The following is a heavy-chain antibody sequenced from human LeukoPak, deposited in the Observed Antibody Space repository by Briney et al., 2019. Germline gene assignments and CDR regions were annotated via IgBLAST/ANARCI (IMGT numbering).Heavy chain of an antibody. CDR3: ARTTYSSSFPYYYYYMDV. CDR2: IIPIFGTA. Sequence: ASVKVSCKASGGTFSSYAISWVRQAPGQGLEWMGGIIPIFGTANYAQKFQGRVTITADESTSTAYMELSSLRSEDTAVYYCARTTYSSSFPYYYYYMDVWGKGTTVTVPS. D-gene: IGHD6-6*01. J-gene: IGHJ6*03. V-gene: IGHV1-69*13. CDR1: GGTFSSYA.